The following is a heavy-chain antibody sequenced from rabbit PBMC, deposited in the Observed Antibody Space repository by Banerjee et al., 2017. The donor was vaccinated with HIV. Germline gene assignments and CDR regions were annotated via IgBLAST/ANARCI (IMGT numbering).Heavy chain of an antibody. Sequence: QSLEESGGDLVKPGTSLTLTCTASGIDFSSAYYMCWVRQAPGKGLEWIACIDTGDGSTWYASWAKGRFTISKTSSTTVTLQMTSLTAADTATYFCARVGYVGYGFATLDLWGPGTLVTVS. D-gene: IGHD6-1*01. CDR1: GIDFSSAYY. CDR3: ARVGYVGYGFATLDL. CDR2: IDTGDGST. J-gene: IGHJ3*01. V-gene: IGHV1S40*01.